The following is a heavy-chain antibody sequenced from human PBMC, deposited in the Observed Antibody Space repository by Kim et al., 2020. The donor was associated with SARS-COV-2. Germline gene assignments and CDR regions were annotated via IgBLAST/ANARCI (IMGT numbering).Heavy chain of an antibody. CDR1: GGTFSSYA. J-gene: IGHJ4*02. CDR2: IIPILGIA. D-gene: IGHD5-12*01. CDR3: ARDSSDIVATGYDY. Sequence: SVKVSCKASGGTFSSYAISWVRQAPGQGLEWMGRIIPILGIANYAQKFQGRVTITADKSTSTAYMELSSLRSEDTAVYYCARDSSDIVATGYDYWGQGTLVTDSS. V-gene: IGHV1-69*04.